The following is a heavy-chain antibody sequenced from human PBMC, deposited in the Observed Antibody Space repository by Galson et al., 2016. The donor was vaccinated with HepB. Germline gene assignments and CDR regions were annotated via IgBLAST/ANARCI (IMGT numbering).Heavy chain of an antibody. J-gene: IGHJ3*02. CDR2: FYSGSV. Sequence: ETLSLTCTLSGDSMTSNIFYWGWIRQSPGKGLEWIGHFYSGSVTYNPSLQSRVTISVDISKNQFYLKLSSVTVPDTAVYFCASSTMVTNPDAFDIWGHGTRVAVS. CDR3: ASSTMVTNPDAFDI. CDR1: GDSMTSNIFY. D-gene: IGHD4-17*01. V-gene: IGHV4-39*01.